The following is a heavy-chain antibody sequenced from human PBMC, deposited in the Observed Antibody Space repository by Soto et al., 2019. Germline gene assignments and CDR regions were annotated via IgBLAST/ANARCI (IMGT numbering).Heavy chain of an antibody. CDR3: ARVTKTVGYYGMDV. D-gene: IGHD1-26*01. J-gene: IGHJ6*02. CDR1: GGTFGSYA. CDR2: IIPIFGTA. Sequence: SVKVSCKASGGTFGSYAISWVRQAPGQGLEWMGGIIPIFGTANYAQKFQGRVTITADKSTSTAYMELSSLRSEDTAVYYCARVTKTVGYYGMDVWGQGTTVTVSS. V-gene: IGHV1-69*06.